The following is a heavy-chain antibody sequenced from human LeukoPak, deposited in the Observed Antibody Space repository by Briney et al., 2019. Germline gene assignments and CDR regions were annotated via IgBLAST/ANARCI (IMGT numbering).Heavy chain of an antibody. CDR3: ARDLGDSSGNDY. CDR2: ISGSGGST. CDR1: GFTFSSYA. V-gene: IGHV3-23*01. D-gene: IGHD6-19*01. Sequence: PGGSLRLSCAASGFTFSSYAMSWVRQAPGKGLEWVSAISGSGGSTYYADSVKGRFTISRDNSKNTLYLQMNSLRAEDTAVYYCARDLGDSSGNDYWGQGTLVTVSS. J-gene: IGHJ4*02.